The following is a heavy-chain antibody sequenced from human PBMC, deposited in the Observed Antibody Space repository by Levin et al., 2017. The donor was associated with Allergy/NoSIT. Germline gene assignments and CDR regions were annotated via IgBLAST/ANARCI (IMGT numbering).Heavy chain of an antibody. CDR3: ATTPGYCDSTTCWEYFQH. Sequence: LSGGSLRLSCAASGFTFSTSWMHWVRQAPGKGLVWVSRIKSDGSSTNYADSVKGRFTISRDNAKNTLYLQMNSLRAEDTAVYYCATTPGYCDSTTCWEYFQHWGQGTLVIVSS. V-gene: IGHV3-74*01. D-gene: IGHD2-2*01. CDR1: GFTFSTSW. J-gene: IGHJ1*01. CDR2: IKSDGSST.